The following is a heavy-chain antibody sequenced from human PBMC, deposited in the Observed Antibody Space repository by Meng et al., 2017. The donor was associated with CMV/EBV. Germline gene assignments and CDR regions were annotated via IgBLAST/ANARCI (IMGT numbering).Heavy chain of an antibody. J-gene: IGHJ4*02. V-gene: IGHV3-73*01. CDR1: FSGSA. CDR2: IRSKANSYAT. D-gene: IGHD2-2*01. CDR3: TRPPMRNCSSTSCPYNF. Sequence: FSGSAMHWVRQASGKGLEWVGRIRSKANSYATAYAASVKGRFTISRDDSKNTAYLQMNSLKTEDTAVYYCTRPPMRNCSSTSCPYNFWGQGTLVTVSS.